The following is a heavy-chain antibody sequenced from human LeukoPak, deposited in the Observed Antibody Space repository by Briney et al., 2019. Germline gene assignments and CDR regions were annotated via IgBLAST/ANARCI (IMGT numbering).Heavy chain of an antibody. Sequence: ASVKVSCKASGGTFSSYAISWVRQAPGQGLEWMGGIIPIFGTANYAQKFQGRVTITTDESTSTAYMELSSLRSEDTAVYYCARGPFSGAASFDYWARELWSPSPQ. CDR1: GGTFSSYA. CDR2: IIPIFGTA. D-gene: IGHD1-26*01. CDR3: ARGPFSGAASFDY. V-gene: IGHV1-69*05. J-gene: IGHJ4*02.